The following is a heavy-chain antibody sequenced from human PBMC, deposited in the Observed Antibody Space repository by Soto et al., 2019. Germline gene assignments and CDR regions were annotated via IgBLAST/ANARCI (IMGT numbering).Heavy chain of an antibody. V-gene: IGHV3-23*01. CDR1: GFTFRSYA. Sequence: GGSLRLSCAASGFTFRSYAMSWVRQAPGKGPEWVSGISASGGRTYYADSVKGRFTISRDNSRDTLSLQLNSLRVEDTAVYYCQKDTKGAYVGGFEFWGQGTMVTVSS. CDR2: ISASGGRT. CDR3: QKDTKGAYVGGFEF. D-gene: IGHD5-12*01. J-gene: IGHJ3*01.